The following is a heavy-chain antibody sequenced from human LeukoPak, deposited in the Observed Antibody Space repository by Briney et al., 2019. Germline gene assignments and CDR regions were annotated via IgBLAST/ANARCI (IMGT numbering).Heavy chain of an antibody. CDR1: GFTFSSYG. D-gene: IGHD6-13*01. V-gene: IGHV3-30*02. CDR3: AREDSSSWGLFDY. J-gene: IGHJ4*02. CDR2: IRYDGSNK. Sequence: HPGGSLRLSCAASGFTFSSYGMHWVRQAPGKGLEWVAFIRYDGSNKYYADSVKGRFTISRDNSKNTLYLQMNSLRAEDTAVYYCAREDSSSWGLFDYWGQGTLVTVSS.